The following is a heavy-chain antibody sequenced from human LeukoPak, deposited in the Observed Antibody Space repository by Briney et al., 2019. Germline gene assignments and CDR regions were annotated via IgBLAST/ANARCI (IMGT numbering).Heavy chain of an antibody. CDR3: ARGGYCGDDCFFYS. V-gene: IGHV4-61*02. D-gene: IGHD2-21*02. CDR2: IYPSGTT. CDR1: GGSINSGTYY. J-gene: IGHJ4*02. Sequence: SPSETLSLTCTVSGGSINSGTYYWSWIRQPAGKGLEWIGRIYPSGTTNYNPSLKSRVTISVDTSKNQFSLKLTSVTAADTAVYYCARGGYCGDDCFFYSWGQGTLVTVSS.